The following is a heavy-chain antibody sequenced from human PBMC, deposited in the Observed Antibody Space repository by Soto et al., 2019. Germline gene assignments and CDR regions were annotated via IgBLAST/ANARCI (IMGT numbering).Heavy chain of an antibody. CDR1: NYPFTSYG. Sequence: ASGKVSCKASNYPFTSYGFAWVRQAPGHGLQWLGRISGYNNNADYAQEFQGRVTMTTDTSTRTAVMELRSLTSDDTGVYYCARDSNPYGVVVRGPEKQKYGMDVWGQGTTVTVSS. D-gene: IGHD3-3*01. CDR2: ISGYNNNA. V-gene: IGHV1-18*01. J-gene: IGHJ6*02. CDR3: ARDSNPYGVVVRGPEKQKYGMDV.